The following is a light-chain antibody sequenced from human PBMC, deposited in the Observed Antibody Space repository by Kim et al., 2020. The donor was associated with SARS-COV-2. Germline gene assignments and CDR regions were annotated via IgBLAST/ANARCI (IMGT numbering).Light chain of an antibody. CDR2: GKN. Sequence: SVAWVQKVKITCRGNSSRNYYESWYQQKPGQAPILVFYGKNKRPSGIPHLFSGSSSRDTATLTITGTQAEDEADYYCNSRDSSGVVFGGGTKVTVL. CDR3: NSRDSSGVV. J-gene: IGLJ2*01. CDR1: SSRNYY. V-gene: IGLV3-19*01.